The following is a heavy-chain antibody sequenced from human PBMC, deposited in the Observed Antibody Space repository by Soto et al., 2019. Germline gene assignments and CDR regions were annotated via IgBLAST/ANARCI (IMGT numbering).Heavy chain of an antibody. CDR1: GGSISSGDYY. V-gene: IGHV4-30-4*01. Sequence: QVQLQESGPGLVKPSQTLSLTCTVSGGSISSGDYYWSWIRQPPGKGLEWIGYIYYSGSTYYNPSLKSRVTISVDTSKNHFSLKLSSVTAADTAVYYCARGWDTAMVKFDYWGQGTLVTVSS. J-gene: IGHJ4*02. CDR2: IYYSGST. D-gene: IGHD5-18*01. CDR3: ARGWDTAMVKFDY.